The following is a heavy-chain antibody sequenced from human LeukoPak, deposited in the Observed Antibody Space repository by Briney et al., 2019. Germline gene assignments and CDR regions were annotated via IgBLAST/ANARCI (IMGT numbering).Heavy chain of an antibody. CDR1: GFTFGDYA. D-gene: IGHD4-11*01. Sequence: GGSLRLSCTASGFTFGDYAMSWFRQAPGKGLEWVGFIRSKAYGGTTDYAAPVKGRFTISRDDSKNTLYLQMNSLKTEDTAVYYCTTGRQYPLGMDVWGQGTTVTVSS. CDR3: TTGRQYPLGMDV. V-gene: IGHV3-49*03. J-gene: IGHJ6*02. CDR2: IRSKAYGGTT.